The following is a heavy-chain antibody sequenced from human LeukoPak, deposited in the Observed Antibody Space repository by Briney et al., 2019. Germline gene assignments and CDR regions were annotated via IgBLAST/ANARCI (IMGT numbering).Heavy chain of an antibody. CDR3: ARESNLGD. D-gene: IGHD3-16*01. CDR2: IRRDGSEE. CDR1: GFTFSSSW. V-gene: IGHV3-7*01. J-gene: IGHJ4*02. Sequence: KPGGSLRLSCAASGFTFSSSWMSWVRQAPGRGPEWVASIRRDGSEEFYLDSVKGRFTISRDNAMNSLYLQMNRLRAEDTALYYCARESNLGDWGQGTLVTVSS.